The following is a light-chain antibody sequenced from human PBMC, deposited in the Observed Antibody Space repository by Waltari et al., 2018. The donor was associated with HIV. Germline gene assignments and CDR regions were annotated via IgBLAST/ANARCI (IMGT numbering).Light chain of an antibody. Sequence: DIQMIQSPSTLSASVGDRITITCRASKRISSWLAWYQQKPGKAPKLLIYKASSLESGVPSVFSVSGSGTELTLPISSLQPDVFATYYCQQYNSYRTFGQGTKVEIK. CDR1: KRISSW. CDR3: QQYNSYRT. CDR2: KAS. J-gene: IGKJ1*01. V-gene: IGKV1-5*03.